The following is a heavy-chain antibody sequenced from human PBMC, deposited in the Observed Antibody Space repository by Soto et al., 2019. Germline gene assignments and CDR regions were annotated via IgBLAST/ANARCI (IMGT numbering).Heavy chain of an antibody. CDR2: IVVGSGNT. CDR1: GFTFTSSA. D-gene: IGHD3-22*01. V-gene: IGHV1-58*01. CDR3: AAGYYDSSTNYGMDV. J-gene: IGHJ6*02. Sequence: ASVKVSCKASGFTFTSSAVQWVRQARGQRLEWIGWIVVGSGNTNYAQKFQERVTITRDMSTSTAYMELSSLRSEDTAVYYCAAGYYDSSTNYGMDVWGQGTTVTVSS.